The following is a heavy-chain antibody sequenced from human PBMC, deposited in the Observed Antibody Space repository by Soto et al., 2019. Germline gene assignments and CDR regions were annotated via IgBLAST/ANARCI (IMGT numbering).Heavy chain of an antibody. CDR3: AAEGAREQWLVRMDV. V-gene: IGHV1-58*01. Sequence: GASVKVSCKASGFTFTSSAVQWVRQARGQRLEWIGWIVVGSGNTNYEQKFQERVTITRDMSTSTAYMELSSLRSEDTAVYYCAAEGAREQWLVRMDVWGQGTTVTVSS. D-gene: IGHD6-19*01. CDR2: IVVGSGNT. CDR1: GFTFTSSA. J-gene: IGHJ6*02.